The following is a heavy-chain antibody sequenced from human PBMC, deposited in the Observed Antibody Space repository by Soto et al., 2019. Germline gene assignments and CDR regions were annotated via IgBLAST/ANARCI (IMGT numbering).Heavy chain of an antibody. V-gene: IGHV1-3*01. CDR3: ARSIVVVTALDY. CDR2: INAGNGNT. Sequence: ASVKVSCKASGYSFTSYAMHWVRQAPGQRLEWMGWINAGNGNTKYSQKFQGRVTITRDTSASTAYMELSSLRSEDTAVYYCARSIVVVTALDYWGQGTLVTVSS. D-gene: IGHD2-21*02. CDR1: GYSFTSYA. J-gene: IGHJ4*02.